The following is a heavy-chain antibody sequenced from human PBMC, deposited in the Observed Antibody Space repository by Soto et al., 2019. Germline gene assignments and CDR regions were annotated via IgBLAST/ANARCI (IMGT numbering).Heavy chain of an antibody. V-gene: IGHV1-24*01. J-gene: IGHJ4*02. CDR1: GYTLTELS. CDR2: FDPEDGET. CDR3: ATAIPSRSWPYLFDY. D-gene: IGHD6-13*01. Sequence: QVRLVQSGAEVKKPGASVKVSCKVSGYTLTELSMHWVRQAPGKGLEWMGGFDPEDGETIYAQKLQGRVTMTEDTSTDTAYMELSSLRSEDTAVYYCATAIPSRSWPYLFDYWCQGTLVTVSS.